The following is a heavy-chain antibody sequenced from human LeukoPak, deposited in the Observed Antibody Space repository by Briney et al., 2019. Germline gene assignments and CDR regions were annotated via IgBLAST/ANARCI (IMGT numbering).Heavy chain of an antibody. J-gene: IGHJ4*02. Sequence: PGRSLRLSCAASGFTFSSYAMHWVRQAPGKGLEWVADISYDGSNKYYADSVKGRFTISRDNSKNTLYLQMNSLRAEDTAVYYCARDDGSGSYFFDYWGQGTLVTVSS. D-gene: IGHD3-10*01. V-gene: IGHV3-30*04. CDR3: ARDDGSGSYFFDY. CDR2: ISYDGSNK. CDR1: GFTFSSYA.